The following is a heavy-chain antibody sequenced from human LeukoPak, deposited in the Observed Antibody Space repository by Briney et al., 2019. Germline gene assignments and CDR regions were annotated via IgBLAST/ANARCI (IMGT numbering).Heavy chain of an antibody. Sequence: GGSLRLSCAASGFTFSNAWMSWVRQAPGKGLEWVSSISSSSSYIYYADSVKGRFTISRDNAKNSLYLQMNSLRAEDTAVYYCARVGYRDYYYYMDVWGKGTTVTVSS. CDR3: ARVGYRDYYYYMDV. CDR2: ISSSSSYI. J-gene: IGHJ6*03. D-gene: IGHD5-12*01. CDR1: GFTFSNAW. V-gene: IGHV3-21*01.